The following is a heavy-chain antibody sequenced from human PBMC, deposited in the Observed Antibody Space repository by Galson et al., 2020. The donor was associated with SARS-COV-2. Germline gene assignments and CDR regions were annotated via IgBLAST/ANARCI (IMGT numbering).Heavy chain of an antibody. CDR1: GFTFSSYW. J-gene: IGHJ6*04. Sequence: GGSLRLSCAASGFTFSSYWMSWVRQAPGKGLEWVANIKQDGSEKYYVDSVKGRFTISRDNAKNSLYLQMNSLRAGDTAVYYCASKGTYGSGSKAPYYYYGMDVWGEGATVTVSS. D-gene: IGHD3-10*01. CDR3: ASKGTYGSGSKAPYYYYGMDV. CDR2: IKQDGSEK. V-gene: IGHV3-7*01.